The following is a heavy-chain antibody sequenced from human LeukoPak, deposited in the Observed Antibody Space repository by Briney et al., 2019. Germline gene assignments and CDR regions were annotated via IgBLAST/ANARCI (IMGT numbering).Heavy chain of an antibody. CDR1: GFNFDDYA. CDR2: INWDGGST. J-gene: IGHJ6*03. CDR3: VRVGGGYTYGYYCYMDV. V-gene: IGHV3-20*04. D-gene: IGHD5-18*01. Sequence: GSLRLSCAASGFNFDDYAMSWVRQAPGKGLEWVSGINWDGGSTAYGDSVRGRFTISRDNAESSLYLQMNSLRGEDTALYYCVRVGGGYTYGYYCYMDVWGTGTTVTVSS.